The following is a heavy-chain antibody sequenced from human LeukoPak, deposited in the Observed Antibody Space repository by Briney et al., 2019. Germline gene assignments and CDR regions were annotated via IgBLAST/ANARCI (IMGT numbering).Heavy chain of an antibody. V-gene: IGHV4-34*01. Sequence: SETLSLTCAVYGGSFNNYYWTWIRQPPGKGLEWIGEINHSGSTNYNPSLKSRVTTSVDTSKNQFSLRLSSVTAADTAMYYCARGTFDYGDYLIFDSWGQGTLVTVSS. J-gene: IGHJ4*02. CDR3: ARGTFDYGDYLIFDS. CDR1: GGSFNNYY. D-gene: IGHD4-17*01. CDR2: INHSGST.